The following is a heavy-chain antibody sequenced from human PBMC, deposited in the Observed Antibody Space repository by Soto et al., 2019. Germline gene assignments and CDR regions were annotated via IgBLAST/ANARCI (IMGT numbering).Heavy chain of an antibody. CDR3: ARTDSLPTKYYFDY. CDR2: INPNSGGT. CDR1: GYTFTGYY. V-gene: IGHV1-2*02. Sequence: VKVSCKASGYTFTGYYMHWVRQAPGQGLEWMGWINPNSGGTNYAQKFQGRVTMTRDTSISTAYMELSRLRSDDTAVYYCARTDSLPTKYYFDYWGQGTLVTVSS. D-gene: IGHD1-1*01. J-gene: IGHJ4*02.